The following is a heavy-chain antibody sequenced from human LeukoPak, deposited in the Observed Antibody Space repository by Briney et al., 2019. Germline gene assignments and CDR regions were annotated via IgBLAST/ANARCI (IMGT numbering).Heavy chain of an antibody. CDR1: GFTFSHYA. Sequence: GGSLRLSCAASGFTFSHYAMHWVRQAPGKGLEWVAVISHDGFNKYYADSLKGRFTISRDNSKNTLDLQMTSLSAEDTAVYYCAKDKGVATVESDAFDIWGQGTMVTVSS. CDR2: ISHDGFNK. CDR3: AKDKGVATVESDAFDI. J-gene: IGHJ3*02. D-gene: IGHD6-13*01. V-gene: IGHV3-30*18.